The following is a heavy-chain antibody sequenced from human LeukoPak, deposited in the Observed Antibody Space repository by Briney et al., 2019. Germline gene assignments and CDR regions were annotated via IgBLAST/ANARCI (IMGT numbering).Heavy chain of an antibody. CDR2: ISSSSSYI. Sequence: GGSLRLSCAASRFTLSSYSMNWVRQAPGKGLEWVSSISSSSSYIYYADSVKGRFTISRDNAKNSLYLQMNSLRAEDTAVYYCARGSGSGYDYDYWGQGALVTVSS. CDR1: RFTLSSYS. CDR3: ARGSGSGYDYDY. J-gene: IGHJ4*02. D-gene: IGHD5-12*01. V-gene: IGHV3-21*01.